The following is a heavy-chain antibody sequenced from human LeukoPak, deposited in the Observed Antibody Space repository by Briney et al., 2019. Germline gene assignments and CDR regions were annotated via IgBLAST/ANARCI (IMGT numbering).Heavy chain of an antibody. D-gene: IGHD3-16*01. CDR2: IKQDGSEK. Sequence: GGSLRLSCAASGFTISDYWMTWVRQAPGKGLEWVANIKQDGSEKTYVDSVKGRFTISRDNAKNSIFLQMNSLRVEDMAKYYCVRDGGTDWYDPWGQGTLVSVSS. V-gene: IGHV3-7*01. CDR1: GFTISDYW. J-gene: IGHJ5*02. CDR3: VRDGGTDWYDP.